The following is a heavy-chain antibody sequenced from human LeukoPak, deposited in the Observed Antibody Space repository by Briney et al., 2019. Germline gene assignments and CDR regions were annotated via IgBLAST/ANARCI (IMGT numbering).Heavy chain of an antibody. D-gene: IGHD7-27*01. CDR2: ISTSGGST. Sequence: GGSLRLSCAASGFTVTSYAMNWVRQAPGKGLEWVATISTSGGSTYYADFVKGRFTLSRDSSKNTLYLQMNSLGGEDTALYYCAKGRWGLTINNCDLWGQGTMVTVSS. J-gene: IGHJ3*01. CDR1: GFTVTSYA. CDR3: AKGRWGLTINNCDL. V-gene: IGHV3-23*01.